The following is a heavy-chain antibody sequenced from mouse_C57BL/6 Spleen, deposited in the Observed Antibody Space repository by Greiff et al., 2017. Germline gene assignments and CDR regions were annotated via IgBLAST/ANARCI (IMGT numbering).Heavy chain of an antibody. J-gene: IGHJ2*01. CDR1: GFTFNTYA. Sequence: EVQGVESGGGLVQPKGSLKLSCAASGFTFNTYAMHWVRQAPGKGLEWVARIRSKSSNYATYYADSVKDRFTISRDESKSMQYLQMNNLKTEDTAMYYCVGGNWGRVDLDYWGQGTTLTVSS. D-gene: IGHD4-1*01. V-gene: IGHV10-3*01. CDR2: IRSKSSNYAT. CDR3: VGGNWGRVDLDY.